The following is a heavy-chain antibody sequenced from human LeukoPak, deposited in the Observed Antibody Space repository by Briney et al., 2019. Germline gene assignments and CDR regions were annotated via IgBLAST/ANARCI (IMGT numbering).Heavy chain of an antibody. J-gene: IGHJ6*03. CDR1: GGSISSYY. D-gene: IGHD3-3*01. CDR3: ARDGRLEDFWSGYYLYYYYYYMDV. Sequence: SETLSLTCTVSGGSISSYYWSWIRQPAGKGLEWIGRIYTSGSTNYNPSLKSRVTMSVDTSKNQFSLKLSSVTAADTAVYYCARDGRLEDFWSGYYLYYYYYYMDVWGKGTTVTDSS. CDR2: IYTSGST. V-gene: IGHV4-4*07.